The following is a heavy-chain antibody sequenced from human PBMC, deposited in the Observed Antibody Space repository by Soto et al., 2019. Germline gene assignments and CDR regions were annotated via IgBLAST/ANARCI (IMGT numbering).Heavy chain of an antibody. CDR2: ISSRSSDI. CDR1: GFTFSAYG. V-gene: IGHV3-21*01. Sequence: EVELVESGGGLVKPGGSLRLSCTASGFTFSAYGMNWVRQAPGKGLEWVSFISSRSSDIYHADSVKGRFTISRDNAKNSLFLQMDSLRAEDTAAYYCARVLGIAVVESNYMDVWGKGTTVTVSS. D-gene: IGHD2-2*03. J-gene: IGHJ6*03. CDR3: ARVLGIAVVESNYMDV.